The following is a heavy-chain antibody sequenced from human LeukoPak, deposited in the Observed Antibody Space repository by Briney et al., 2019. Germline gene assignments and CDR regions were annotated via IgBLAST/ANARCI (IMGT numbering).Heavy chain of an antibody. D-gene: IGHD6-13*01. CDR3: AKDGVATAGRGSHFDY. CDR1: GFTFSSYA. CDR2: ISGSGGST. J-gene: IGHJ4*02. V-gene: IGHV3-23*01. Sequence: KPGGSLRLSCAASGFTFSSYAMSWVRQAPGKGLEWVSVISGSGGSTYYVDPVKGRFTISRDNSKNTLYLQMNSLRAEGTAVYYCAKDGVATAGRGSHFDYWGQGTLVTVSS.